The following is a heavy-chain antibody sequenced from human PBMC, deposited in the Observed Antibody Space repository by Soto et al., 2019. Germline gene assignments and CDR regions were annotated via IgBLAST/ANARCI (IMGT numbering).Heavy chain of an antibody. CDR3: ARDHCTTSTCYTVWFDP. D-gene: IGHD2-2*02. Sequence: GESLKISCAASGFTFSNYWMHWVRQVPGKGLVWVSRINSDGSSTNYADSVKGRFTIFRDNAENTVYLQMNSLRAEDTAVYYCARDHCTTSTCYTVWFDPWGQGTLVTVSS. CDR1: GFTFSNYW. CDR2: INSDGSST. V-gene: IGHV3-74*01. J-gene: IGHJ5*02.